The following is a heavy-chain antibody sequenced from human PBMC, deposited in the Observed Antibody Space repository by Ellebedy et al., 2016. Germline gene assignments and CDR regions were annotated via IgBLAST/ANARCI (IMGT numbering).Heavy chain of an antibody. V-gene: IGHV1-18*01. CDR2: ISAYNGNT. CDR1: GYTFTSYG. Sequence: ASVKVSXXASGYTFTSYGISWVRQAPGQGLEWMGWISAYNGNTNYAQKFQGRVTITADESTSTAYMELSSLRSEDTAVYYCAMAIVVVPADLGMSRYYYYYMDVWGKGTTVTVSS. J-gene: IGHJ6*03. D-gene: IGHD2-2*03. CDR3: AMAIVVVPADLGMSRYYYYYMDV.